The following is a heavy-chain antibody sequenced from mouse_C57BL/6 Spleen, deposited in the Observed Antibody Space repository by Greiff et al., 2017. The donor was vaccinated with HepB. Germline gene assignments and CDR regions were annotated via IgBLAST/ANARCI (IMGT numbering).Heavy chain of an antibody. CDR2: ISYSGST. CDR3: ARGDYYGSSYFDY. Sequence: DVKLVESGPGLAKPSQTLSLTCSVTGYSITSDYWNWIRKFPGNKLEYMGYISYSGSTYYNPSLKSRISITRDTSKNQYYLQLNSVTTEDTATYYWARGDYYGSSYFDYWGQGTTLTVSS. CDR1: GYSITSDY. D-gene: IGHD1-1*01. J-gene: IGHJ2*01. V-gene: IGHV3-8*01.